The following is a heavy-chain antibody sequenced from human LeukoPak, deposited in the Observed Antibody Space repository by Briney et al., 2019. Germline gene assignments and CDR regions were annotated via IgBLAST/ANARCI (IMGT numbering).Heavy chain of an antibody. J-gene: IGHJ5*02. Sequence: GASVKVSCKASGYTFTGYYIHWVRQAPGQGLEWMGRFNPNSGGTNYAQKLQDRVTTTRDTSIRTAYMKLRRLRSDDTAVYYCARGTSSGNSNWFDPWGQGTLVTVSS. D-gene: IGHD4-23*01. CDR3: ARGTSSGNSNWFDP. CDR1: GYTFTGYY. V-gene: IGHV1-2*06. CDR2: FNPNSGGT.